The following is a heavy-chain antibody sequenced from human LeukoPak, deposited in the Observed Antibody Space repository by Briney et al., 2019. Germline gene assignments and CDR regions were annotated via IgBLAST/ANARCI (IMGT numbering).Heavy chain of an antibody. CDR1: GFTFSSYS. D-gene: IGHD2-2*01. Sequence: GGSLRLSCAASGFTFSSYSMNWVRQAPGKGLEWVSSISSSSSYIYYADSVKGRFTISRDSAKNSLYLQMNSLRAEDTAVYYCAKDGLIVVVPAAISGYFDYWGQGTLVTVSS. CDR2: ISSSSSYI. CDR3: AKDGLIVVVPAAISGYFDY. V-gene: IGHV3-21*01. J-gene: IGHJ4*02.